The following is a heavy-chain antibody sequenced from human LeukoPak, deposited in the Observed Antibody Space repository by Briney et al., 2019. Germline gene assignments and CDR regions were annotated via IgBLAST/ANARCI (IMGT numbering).Heavy chain of an antibody. Sequence: SETLSLTCTVSGYSISSGYYWGWIRQPPGKGLEWIGSIYHSGSTYYNPSLKSRVTISVDTSKNQFSLKLSSVIAADTAVYYCASHDFWSGFDYWGQGTLVTVSS. D-gene: IGHD3-3*01. CDR2: IYHSGST. CDR3: ASHDFWSGFDY. J-gene: IGHJ4*02. CDR1: GYSISSGYY. V-gene: IGHV4-38-2*02.